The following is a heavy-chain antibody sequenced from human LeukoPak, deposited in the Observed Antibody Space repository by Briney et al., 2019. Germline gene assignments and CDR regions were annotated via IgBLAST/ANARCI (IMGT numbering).Heavy chain of an antibody. CDR3: AKDKGAVTGTFDY. V-gene: IGHV3-15*01. D-gene: IGHD1-14*01. Sequence: GGSLRLSCAASGFTFSNAWMSWVRQAPGKGLEWVGRIKSKTDGGTTDYAAPVKGRFTISRDDSKNTLYLQMNRLKTEDTAVYYCAKDKGAVTGTFDYWGQGTLVTVSS. J-gene: IGHJ4*02. CDR2: IKSKTDGGTT. CDR1: GFTFSNAW.